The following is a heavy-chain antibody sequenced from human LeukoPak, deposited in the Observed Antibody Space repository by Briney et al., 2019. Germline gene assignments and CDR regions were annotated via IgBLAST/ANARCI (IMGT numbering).Heavy chain of an antibody. CDR2: ISGSGGST. D-gene: IGHD6-13*01. V-gene: IGHV3-23*01. Sequence: GSLRLSCVASGVTLSNYAMSWVRQAPGKGLEWVSAISGSGGSTYYAESVQGRFTISRDNSKNTLYLQMNSLRAEDTAVYYCAKVSYSRSWYGAFDIWGQGTMVTVSS. CDR1: GVTLSNYA. CDR3: AKVSYSRSWYGAFDI. J-gene: IGHJ3*02.